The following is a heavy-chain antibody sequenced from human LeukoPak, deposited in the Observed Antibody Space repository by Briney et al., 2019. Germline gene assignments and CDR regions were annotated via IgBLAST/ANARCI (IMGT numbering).Heavy chain of an antibody. J-gene: IGHJ6*02. V-gene: IGHV4-59*01. CDR3: ARAPPSAAGYYYGMDV. D-gene: IGHD6-13*01. Sequence: SETLSLTCTVSGGLISSYYWSWIRQPPGKGLEWIGYIYYSGSTKYNPSLKSRVTISADTSKNQFSLKLTSVTAADTAEYYCARAPPSAAGYYYGMDVWGQGTAVTVSS. CDR2: IYYSGST. CDR1: GGLISSYY.